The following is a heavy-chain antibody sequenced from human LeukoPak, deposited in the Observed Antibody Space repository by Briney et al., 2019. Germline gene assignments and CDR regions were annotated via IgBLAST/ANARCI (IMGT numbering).Heavy chain of an antibody. CDR3: ATYRQVLLPFES. D-gene: IGHD2-8*02. J-gene: IGHJ4*02. CDR2: IFPSGGEI. CDR1: GFTFSTFA. Sequence: GGSLRLSCAASGFTFSTFAMIWVRQPPGEGLEWVSSIFPSGGEIHYADSVRGRFTISRDNSKSTLSLQMNSLRDEDTAIYYCATYRQVLLPFESWGQGTLVTVSS. V-gene: IGHV3-23*01.